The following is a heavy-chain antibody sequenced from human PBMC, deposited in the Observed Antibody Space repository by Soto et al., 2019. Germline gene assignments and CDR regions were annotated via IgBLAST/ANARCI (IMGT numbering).Heavy chain of an antibody. Sequence: PGGSLRLSCAASGFTFSSYAMHWVRQAPGKGLEWVAVISYDGSNKYYADSVKGRFTISRDNSKNTLYLQMNSLRAEDTAMYYCARAKGGFSNYVRWFDPWGQGTLVTVSS. D-gene: IGHD4-4*01. J-gene: IGHJ5*02. CDR1: GFTFSSYA. V-gene: IGHV3-30-3*01. CDR3: ARAKGGFSNYVRWFDP. CDR2: ISYDGSNK.